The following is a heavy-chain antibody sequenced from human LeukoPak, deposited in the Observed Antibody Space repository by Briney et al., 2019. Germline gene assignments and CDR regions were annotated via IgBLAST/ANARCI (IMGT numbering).Heavy chain of an antibody. Sequence: PSETLSLTCTVSGGSISSYYWSWIRQPPGKGLEWIGYVYYSGSTNYNPSLKGRVTISVDTSKNQFSLKLSSVTAADTAVYYCARGSLIPDPKRASVWGQGVLVTVSS. V-gene: IGHV4-59*01. CDR1: GGSISSYY. CDR2: VYYSGST. CDR3: ARGSLIPDPKRASV. J-gene: IGHJ4*02. D-gene: IGHD2-8*01.